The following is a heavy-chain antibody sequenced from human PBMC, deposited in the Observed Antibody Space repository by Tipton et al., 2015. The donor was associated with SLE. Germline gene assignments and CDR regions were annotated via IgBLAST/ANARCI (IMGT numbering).Heavy chain of an antibody. J-gene: IGHJ3*02. D-gene: IGHD5-18*01. CDR2: ISYDGSNK. CDR3: AREGYDAFDI. V-gene: IGHV3-30-3*01. Sequence: SLRLSCAASGFTFSDYYMSWIRQAPGKGLEWVAVISYDGSNKYYADSVKGRFTISRDNSKNTLYLQMNSLRAEDTAVYYCAREGYDAFDIWGQGTMVTVSS. CDR1: GFTFSDYY.